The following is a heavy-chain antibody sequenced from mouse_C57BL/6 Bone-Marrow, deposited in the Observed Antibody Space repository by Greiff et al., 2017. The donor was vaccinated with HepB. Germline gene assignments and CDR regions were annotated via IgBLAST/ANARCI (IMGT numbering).Heavy chain of an antibody. CDR2: ISNGGGST. CDR1: GFTFSDYY. J-gene: IGHJ4*01. D-gene: IGHD1-1*01. V-gene: IGHV5-12*01. Sequence: DVKLVESGGGLVQPGGSLKLSCAASGFTFSDYYMYWVRQTPEKRLEWVAYISNGGGSTYYPDTVKGRFTISRDNAKNTLYLQMSRLKSEDTAMYYCARQDYYGSDYYAMDYWGQGTSVTVSS. CDR3: ARQDYYGSDYYAMDY.